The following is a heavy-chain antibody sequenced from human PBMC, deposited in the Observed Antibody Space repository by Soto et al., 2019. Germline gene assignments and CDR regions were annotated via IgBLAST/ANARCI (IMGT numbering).Heavy chain of an antibody. CDR1: GFTFTRYS. J-gene: IGHJ4*02. V-gene: IGHV3-21*06. CDR3: ARESEDITSNVDY. Sequence: EVQLVESGGGLVKPGGSLRLSCAASGFTFTRYSMNWVRQAPGKGLEWVSSISSTTNYIYYGDSMKGRFTISRDNGKNSLYLEIHSLRAEDTAVYYCARESEDITSNVDYWGQGTLVNVSS. CDR2: ISSTTNYI. D-gene: IGHD1-1*01.